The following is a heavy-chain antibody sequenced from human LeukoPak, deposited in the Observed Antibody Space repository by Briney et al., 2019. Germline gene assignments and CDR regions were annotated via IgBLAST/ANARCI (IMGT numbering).Heavy chain of an antibody. CDR2: ISGSGGNT. D-gene: IGHD1-26*01. CDR3: AKDFRIVGTTTYDY. J-gene: IGHJ4*02. CDR1: GFTFSSYA. Sequence: GGSLRLSCAASGFTFSSYAMSWVRQAPGKRLEWVSAISGSGGNTYYADSVKGRFTNSRDNSKNTLYLQMNSLRAEDTAVYYCAKDFRIVGTTTYDYWGQGTLVTVSS. V-gene: IGHV3-23*01.